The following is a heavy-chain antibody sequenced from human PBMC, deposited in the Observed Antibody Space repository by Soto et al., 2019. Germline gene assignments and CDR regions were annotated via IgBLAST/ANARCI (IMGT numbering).Heavy chain of an antibody. Sequence: QVQVVQSGAEVKEPGASVKVSCKASGYSSSNYYTHWVRQAPGQGLEWMGIVNPYGASSNYAQSFQGSVTLTRDTSTNTDYMDLSRLTSDDTAVYYCASVTTIWSNWGQGTLVTFSS. CDR1: GYSSSNYY. CDR3: ASVTTIWSN. D-gene: IGHD2-21*02. CDR2: VNPYGASS. V-gene: IGHV1-46*01. J-gene: IGHJ4*02.